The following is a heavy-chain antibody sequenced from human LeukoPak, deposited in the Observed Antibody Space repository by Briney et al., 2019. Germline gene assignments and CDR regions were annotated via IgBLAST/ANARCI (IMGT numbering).Heavy chain of an antibody. D-gene: IGHD3-10*01. CDR1: GGSISSSSYY. CDR3: ARQKYYYVSGTWYYYMDV. V-gene: IGHV4-39*01. J-gene: IGHJ6*03. CDR2: IYYSGST. Sequence: SETLSLTCTVSGGSISSSSYYWGWIRQPPGKGLEWIGSIYYSGSTYYNPSLKSRVTISVDTSKNQFSLKLSSVTAADTAVYYCARQKYYYVSGTWYYYMDVWAKGTTVTISS.